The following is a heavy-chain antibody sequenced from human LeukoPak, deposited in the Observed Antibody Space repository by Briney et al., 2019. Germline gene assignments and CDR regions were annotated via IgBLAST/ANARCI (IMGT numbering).Heavy chain of an antibody. D-gene: IGHD2-21*02. Sequence: GGSLRLSCAASGFTVSTNYMSWIRQAPGKGLEWVSYISSSGSTIYYADSVKGRFTISRDNAKNSLYLQMNSLRAEDTAVYYCARDPSPCGGDCYSLKYYFDYWGQGTLVTVSS. CDR2: ISSSGSTI. J-gene: IGHJ4*02. V-gene: IGHV3-11*04. CDR3: ARDPSPCGGDCYSLKYYFDY. CDR1: GFTVSTNY.